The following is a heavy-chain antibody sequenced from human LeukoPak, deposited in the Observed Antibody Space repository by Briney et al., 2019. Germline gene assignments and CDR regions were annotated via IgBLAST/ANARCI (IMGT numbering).Heavy chain of an antibody. CDR2: ISSSGSTI. V-gene: IGHV3-48*03. CDR3: ARPLTVVTPSAFDI. Sequence: GGSLRLSCAASGFTFSSYEMNWVRQAPGKGLEWVSYISSSGSTIYYADSVKGRFTISRGNAKNSLYLQMNSLRAEDTAVYYCARPLTVVTPSAFDIWGQGTMVTVSS. J-gene: IGHJ3*02. CDR1: GFTFSSYE. D-gene: IGHD4-23*01.